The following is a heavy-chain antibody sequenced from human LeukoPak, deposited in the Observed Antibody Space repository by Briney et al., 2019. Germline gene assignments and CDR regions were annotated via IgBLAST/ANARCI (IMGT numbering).Heavy chain of an antibody. CDR1: GFTLSSYE. J-gene: IGHJ1*01. CDR3: AKAIPLAEAGRRLAEHFQH. Sequence: GGSLRLSCTVSGFTLSSYEMSWIRQAPGKGLEWVSSIDYDGGSGHYADSVKGRFTISRDNSKNTLYLQMNSLRAEDTAVYYCAKAIPLAEAGRRLAEHFQHWGQGTLVTVSS. V-gene: IGHV3-NL1*01. D-gene: IGHD6-13*01. CDR2: IDYDGGSG.